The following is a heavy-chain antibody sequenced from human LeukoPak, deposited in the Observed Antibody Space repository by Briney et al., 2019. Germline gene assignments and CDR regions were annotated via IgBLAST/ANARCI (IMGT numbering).Heavy chain of an antibody. CDR2: ISGSGGST. V-gene: IGHV3-23*01. D-gene: IGHD6-19*01. CDR1: GITFSSYA. J-gene: IGHJ4*02. Sequence: GGSLRLSCAASGITFSSYAMSWVRQAPGKGLEWVSAISGSGGSTYYADSVKGRFTISRDNSKNSLYPQMNSLRAEDTAVYYCARDKMWVGQEMGIAVAGLFDYWGQGTLVTVSS. CDR3: ARDKMWVGQEMGIAVAGLFDY.